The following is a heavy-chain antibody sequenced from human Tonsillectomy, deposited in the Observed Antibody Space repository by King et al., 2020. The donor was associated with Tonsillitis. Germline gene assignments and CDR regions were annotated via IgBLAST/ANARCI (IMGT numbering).Heavy chain of an antibody. D-gene: IGHD3-22*01. CDR2: IYLGDFDT. Sequence: VQLVESGAEVRKPGESLKISCKSSGYSFSNYWIAWVRQMPGKGLERMGIIYLGDFDTRYSPSFQGQVTISADKSISTAYLQWSSLKASDTAMYFCARHGDSSGYYLWGQGTLVTVSS. CDR1: GYSFSNYW. V-gene: IGHV5-51*01. CDR3: ARHGDSSGYYL. J-gene: IGHJ1*01.